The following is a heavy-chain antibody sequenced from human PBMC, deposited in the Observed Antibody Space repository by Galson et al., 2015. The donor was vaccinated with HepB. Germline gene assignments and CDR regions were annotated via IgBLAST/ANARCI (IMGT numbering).Heavy chain of an antibody. D-gene: IGHD2-21*01. CDR1: GFTFSSYG. CDR3: ARGAPDCGGDCWDLDY. V-gene: IGHV3-33*01. Sequence: SLRLSCAASGFTFSSYGMHWVRQAPGKGLEWVAVIWYDGSNKYYADSVKGRFTISRDNSKNTLYLQMNSLRAEDTAVYYCARGAPDCGGDCWDLDYWGQGTLVTVSS. J-gene: IGHJ4*02. CDR2: IWYDGSNK.